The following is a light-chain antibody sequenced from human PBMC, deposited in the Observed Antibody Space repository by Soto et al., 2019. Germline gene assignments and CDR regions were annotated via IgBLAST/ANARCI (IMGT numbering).Light chain of an antibody. CDR2: SDS. Sequence: QAVVTQPPSASGTPGQSVTISWSGSTSHIATYYVDWYQHLPATAPKLLIYSDSHRPSGVPDLFSAYKSGDAASLAISGLRSEDEADYYCASWDARLGGLVFGGGTKVTVL. CDR1: TSHIATYY. J-gene: IGLJ3*02. V-gene: IGLV1-47*02. CDR3: ASWDARLGGLV.